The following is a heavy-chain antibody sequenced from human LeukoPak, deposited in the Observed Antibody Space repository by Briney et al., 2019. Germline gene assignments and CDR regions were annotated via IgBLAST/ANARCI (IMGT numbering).Heavy chain of an antibody. CDR2: IYSGGST. D-gene: IGHD6-13*01. Sequence: GGSLRLSCAASGFTVSSNYMSWVRQAPGKGLEWVSVIYSGGSTYYADSVKGRFTISRDNSKNTLYLQMNSLRAEDTAVYYCARVHSSSGGFDYWGQGTLVTVSS. V-gene: IGHV3-66*01. J-gene: IGHJ4*02. CDR3: ARVHSSSGGFDY. CDR1: GFTVSSNY.